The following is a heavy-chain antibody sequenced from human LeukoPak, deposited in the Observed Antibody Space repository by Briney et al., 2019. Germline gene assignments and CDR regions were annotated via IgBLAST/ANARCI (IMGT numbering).Heavy chain of an antibody. CDR1: GFTFSSYA. CDR2: ISYDGSNK. Sequence: GGSLRLSCAASGFTFSSYAMHWVRQAPGKGLEWVVVISYDGSNKYYADSVKGRFTISRDNSKNTLYLQMNSLRAEDTAVYYCARGPRRGIAAAGSPLSFWGQGTLVTVSS. V-gene: IGHV3-30*04. J-gene: IGHJ4*02. D-gene: IGHD6-13*01. CDR3: ARGPRRGIAAAGSPLSF.